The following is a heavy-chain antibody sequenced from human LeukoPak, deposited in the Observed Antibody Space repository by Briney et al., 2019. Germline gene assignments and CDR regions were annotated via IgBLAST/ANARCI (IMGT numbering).Heavy chain of an antibody. CDR3: ARDRSGSYSHFDY. CDR1: GYSISSGYY. D-gene: IGHD1-26*01. V-gene: IGHV4-38-2*02. J-gene: IGHJ4*02. Sequence: SETLSLTCTVSGYSISSGYYWGWIRQPPGKGLEWIGSIYYSGSTYYNPSLKSRVTISVDTSKNQFSLKLSSVTAADTAVYYCARDRSGSYSHFDYWGQGTLVTVSS. CDR2: IYYSGST.